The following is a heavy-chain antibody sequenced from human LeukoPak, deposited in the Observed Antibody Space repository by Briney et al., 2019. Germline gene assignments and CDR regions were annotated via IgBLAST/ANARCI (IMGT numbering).Heavy chain of an antibody. D-gene: IGHD3-3*01. CDR3: ARIEKSDYDFWSGYYKYYFDY. CDR1: GGSFSGYY. CDR2: INHSGST. Sequence: SETLSLTCAVYGGSFSGYYWSWIRQPPGKGLEWLGEINHSGSTNYNPSLKSRVTISVDTSKNQFSLKLSSVTAADTAVYYCARIEKSDYDFWSGYYKYYFDYWGQGTLVTVSS. V-gene: IGHV4-34*01. J-gene: IGHJ4*02.